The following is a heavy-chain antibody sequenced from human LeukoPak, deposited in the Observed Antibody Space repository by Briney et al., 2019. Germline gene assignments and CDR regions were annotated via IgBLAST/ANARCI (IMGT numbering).Heavy chain of an antibody. CDR3: ARSDDYYDSSGYSNWFDP. Sequence: GRSLRLSCAASGFTFSSYGMHWVRQAPGKGLEWVAVIWYDGSNKYYADSVKGRFTISRDNSKNTLYLQMNSLRAEDTAVYYCARSDDYYDSSGYSNWFDPWGQRTLVTVSS. V-gene: IGHV3-33*01. D-gene: IGHD3-22*01. CDR2: IWYDGSNK. CDR1: GFTFSSYG. J-gene: IGHJ5*02.